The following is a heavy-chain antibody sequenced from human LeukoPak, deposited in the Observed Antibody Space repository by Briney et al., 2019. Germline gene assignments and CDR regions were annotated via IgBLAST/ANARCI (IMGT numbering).Heavy chain of an antibody. CDR3: ARGRTEWPNLNWFDP. CDR2: MNPNSGNT. CDR1: GYTFTSYD. D-gene: IGHD3-3*01. V-gene: IGHV1-8*01. J-gene: IGHJ5*02. Sequence: GASVEVSCKASGYTFTSYDINWVRQATGQGLEWMGWMNPNSGNTGYAQKFQGRVTMTRNTSISTAYMELSSLRSEDTAVYYCARGRTEWPNLNWFDPWGQGTLVTVSS.